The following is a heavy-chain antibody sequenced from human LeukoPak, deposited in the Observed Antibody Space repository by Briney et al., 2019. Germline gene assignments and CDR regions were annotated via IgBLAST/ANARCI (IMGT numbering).Heavy chain of an antibody. CDR1: GYTFTGYY. V-gene: IGHV1-2*02. Sequence: ASVKVSCKASGYTFTGYYMHWVRQAPGQGLEWMGWINPNGGGTNYAQQFQGRVTLTRDTAISTAYMEVSRLRSDDTAVYYCARSPGYGGKYDSWGQGTLVTVSS. D-gene: IGHD4-23*01. CDR2: INPNGGGT. J-gene: IGHJ4*02. CDR3: ARSPGYGGKYDS.